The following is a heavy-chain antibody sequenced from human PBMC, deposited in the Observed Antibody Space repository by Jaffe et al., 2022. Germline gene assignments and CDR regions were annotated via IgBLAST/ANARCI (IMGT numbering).Heavy chain of an antibody. D-gene: IGHD2-15*01. CDR3: ARGCSGGSCFAY. CDR1: GFTFNTHW. J-gene: IGHJ4*02. Sequence: EVQLVDSGGGFVQPGGSLRLSCAASGFTFNTHWMHWVRQAPGKGLVWVAGIKNDGSSLSYADSVKGRFTISRDNAKNTLYLQMTSLRVEDTAVYYCARGCSGGSCFAYWGQGTLVTVSS. CDR2: IKNDGSSL. V-gene: IGHV3-74*01.